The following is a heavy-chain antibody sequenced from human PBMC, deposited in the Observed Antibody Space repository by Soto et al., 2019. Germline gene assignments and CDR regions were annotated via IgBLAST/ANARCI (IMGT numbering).Heavy chain of an antibody. CDR1: GYSFTSYW. V-gene: IGHV5-51*01. D-gene: IGHD6-13*01. CDR2: IYPGDSDT. J-gene: IGHJ6*02. CDR3: ARTAAAGKYYYGVDV. Sequence: EVQLVQSGAEVKKPGESLKISCKGSGYSFTSYWIGWVRQMPGKGLEWMGIIYPGDSDTRYSPSFQGQVTISADKSISTAYLQWSSLKASDAAMYYCARTAAAGKYYYGVDVWGQGTTVTVSS.